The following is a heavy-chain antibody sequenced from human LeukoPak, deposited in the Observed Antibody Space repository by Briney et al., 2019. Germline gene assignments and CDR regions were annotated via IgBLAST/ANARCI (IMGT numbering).Heavy chain of an antibody. CDR1: GFTVSSNY. CDR3: ARDITHYYDSSGYLH. D-gene: IGHD3-22*01. Sequence: GGSLRLSCAASGFTVSSNYMSWVRQAPGKGLEWVSVIYSGGSTYYADSVKGRFTISRDNSKNTLYPQMNSLRAEDTAVYYCARDITHYYDSSGYLHWGQGTLVTVSS. V-gene: IGHV3-53*01. J-gene: IGHJ4*02. CDR2: IYSGGST.